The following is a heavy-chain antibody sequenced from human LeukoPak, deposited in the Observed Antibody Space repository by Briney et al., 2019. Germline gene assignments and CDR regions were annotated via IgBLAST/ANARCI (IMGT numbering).Heavy chain of an antibody. D-gene: IGHD5-12*01. CDR1: GGSISSSSYY. Sequence: PSETLSLTCTVSGGSISSSSYYWGWIRQPPGKGLEWIGSIYYSGSTYYNPSLKSRVTMSVDTSKNQFSLKLSSVTAADTAVYYCARAVADSGYDPTKHTFYYYYYMDVWGKGTTVTISS. CDR3: ARAVADSGYDPTKHTFYYYYYMDV. J-gene: IGHJ6*03. V-gene: IGHV4-39*07. CDR2: IYYSGST.